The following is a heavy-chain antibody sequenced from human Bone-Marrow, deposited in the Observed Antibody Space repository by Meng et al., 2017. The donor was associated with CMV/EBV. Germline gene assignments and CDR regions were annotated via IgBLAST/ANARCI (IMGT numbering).Heavy chain of an antibody. CDR3: ARGRHGSSWYFDYFDY. Sequence: SETLSLTCTVSGGSISSYYWSWIRQPPGKGLEWIGYIYYSGSTNYNPSLKSRVTISVDTSKNQFSLKLSSVTAADTAVYYCARGRHGSSWYFDYFDYCGQGTLVTVSS. V-gene: IGHV4-59*01. CDR2: IYYSGST. D-gene: IGHD6-13*01. J-gene: IGHJ4*02. CDR1: GGSISSYY.